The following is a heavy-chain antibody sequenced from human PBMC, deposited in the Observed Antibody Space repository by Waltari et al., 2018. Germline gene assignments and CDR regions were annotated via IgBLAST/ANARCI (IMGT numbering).Heavy chain of an antibody. Sequence: GSEKSHVDSVKGRFTISRDNAKNSLYLQMNSLRAEDTAVYYCVPDLTWDWLNPPFKSWGQGTLVTVSS. D-gene: IGHD3-9*01. J-gene: IGHJ5*02. CDR2: GSEK. CDR3: VPDLTWDWLNPPFKS. V-gene: IGHV3-7*03.